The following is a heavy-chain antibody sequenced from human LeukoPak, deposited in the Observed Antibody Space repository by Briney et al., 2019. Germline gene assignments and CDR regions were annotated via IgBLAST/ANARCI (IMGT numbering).Heavy chain of an antibody. CDR3: ASGIAVAANWFDP. Sequence: LRLSCAASGFTFSSYEMNWVRQAPGKGLEWVSYISSSGSTIYYADSVKGRFTISRDNAKNSLYLQMNSLRAEDTAVYYCASGIAVAANWFDPWGQGTLVTVSS. V-gene: IGHV3-48*03. CDR1: GFTFSSYE. D-gene: IGHD6-19*01. CDR2: ISSSGSTI. J-gene: IGHJ5*02.